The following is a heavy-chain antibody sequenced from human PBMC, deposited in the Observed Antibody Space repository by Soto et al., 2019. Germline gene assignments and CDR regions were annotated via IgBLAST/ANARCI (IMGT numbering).Heavy chain of an antibody. CDR2: IHPSGST. V-gene: IGHV4-34*01. CDR3: ARGRDAYKLGEV. D-gene: IGHD1-1*01. Sequence: PSETLPLTCAVSGGSLSDYYWPWIRQSPGKGLEWIGEIHPSGSTNYNPSLRSRGTISLEKYKNNSYLKLTSLTAADKAVYYCARGRDAYKLGEVWGHGNTVT. J-gene: IGHJ6*01. CDR1: GGSLSDYY.